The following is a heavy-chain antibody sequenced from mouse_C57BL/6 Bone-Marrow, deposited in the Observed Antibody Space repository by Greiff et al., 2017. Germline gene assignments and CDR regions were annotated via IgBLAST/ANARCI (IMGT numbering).Heavy chain of an antibody. CDR1: GFTFSDYY. J-gene: IGHJ4*01. V-gene: IGHV5-12*01. Sequence: EVQGVESGGGLVQPGGSLKLSCAASGFTFSDYYMYWVRQTPEKRLEWVAYISNGGGSTYYPDTVKGRFTISRDNAKNTLYLQMSRLKSEDTAMYYCARRCDYDCYAMDYWGQGTSVTVSS. D-gene: IGHD2-4*01. CDR3: ARRCDYDCYAMDY. CDR2: ISNGGGST.